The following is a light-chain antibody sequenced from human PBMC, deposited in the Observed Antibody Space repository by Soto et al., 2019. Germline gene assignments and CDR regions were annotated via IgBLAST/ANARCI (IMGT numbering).Light chain of an antibody. CDR2: KAS. J-gene: IGKJ1*01. V-gene: IGKV1-5*03. Sequence: DIQMTQSPSTLSASVGDRVTITCRASQSISSWLAWYQQKPGKAPKLLIYKASTLESGVPSRFSGSGSGTEFTLTISSLQPDDFAPYYCQQYNSYSPTFGPGTKVEIK. CDR1: QSISSW. CDR3: QQYNSYSPT.